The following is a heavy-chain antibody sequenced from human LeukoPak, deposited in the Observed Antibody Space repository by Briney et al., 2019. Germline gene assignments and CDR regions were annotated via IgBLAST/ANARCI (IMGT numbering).Heavy chain of an antibody. CDR3: ARGPRIAARPYYFDF. CDR1: GVSISSISHF. D-gene: IGHD6-6*01. Sequence: SQTLSLTCTVSGVSISSISHFWGWIRQPPRNWLEWIGSIYYSGNTYYNPSLKSRVTISVDTSKNQFSLKLSSVTAADTAVYYCARGPRIAARPYYFDFWGQGTLVTVSS. J-gene: IGHJ4*02. V-gene: IGHV4-39*07. CDR2: IYYSGNT.